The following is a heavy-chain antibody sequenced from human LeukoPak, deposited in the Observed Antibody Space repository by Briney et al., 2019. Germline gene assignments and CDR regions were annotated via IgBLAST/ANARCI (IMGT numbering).Heavy chain of an antibody. J-gene: IGHJ5*02. CDR3: ARERGDRYANNWFDP. CDR1: GYSFTSNY. CDR2: IYPRDGST. V-gene: IGHV1-46*01. D-gene: IGHD2-2*01. Sequence: ASVTVSFTASGYSFTSNYIHWVRQAPGQGLEWMGMIYPRDGSTSYAQKFQGRVTMTRDTSISTAYMELSRLRSDDTAVYYCARERGDRYANNWFDPWGQGTLVTVS.